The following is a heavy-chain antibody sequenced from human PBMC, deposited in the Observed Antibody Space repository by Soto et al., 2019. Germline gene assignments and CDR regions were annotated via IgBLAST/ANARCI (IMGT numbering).Heavy chain of an antibody. J-gene: IGHJ5*02. Sequence: NPSEILSLTCAVSGDSISSGAWWSWVRQSPGKGLQWIGEIYHSGNTRNNPSLKSRVTMSVDKSNNQFSLNLMSVTAADTATYYCARDSRTGCNSTDCYMSWGRGILVTVSS. CDR3: ARDSRTGCNSTDCYMS. CDR2: IYHSGNT. V-gene: IGHV4-4*02. D-gene: IGHD2-2*01. CDR1: GDSISSGAW.